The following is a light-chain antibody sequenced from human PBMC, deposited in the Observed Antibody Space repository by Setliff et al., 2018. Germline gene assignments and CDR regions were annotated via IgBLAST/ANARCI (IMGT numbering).Light chain of an antibody. V-gene: IGLV2-11*01. Sequence: QFVLTQPRSVSGSPGQSVTISCTGTSSDVGGYNYVSWYQQHPGKAPKVMSYDVSKRPSGVPDRFSGSKSGNTASLTISGLQAEDEADYYCCSYAGSYTSLYVFGTGTKVTVL. J-gene: IGLJ1*01. CDR3: CSYAGSYTSLYV. CDR1: SSDVGGYNY. CDR2: DVS.